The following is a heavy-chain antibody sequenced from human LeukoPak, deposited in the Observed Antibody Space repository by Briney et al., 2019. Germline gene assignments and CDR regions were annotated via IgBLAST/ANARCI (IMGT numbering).Heavy chain of an antibody. V-gene: IGHV1-2*02. CDR1: GYXFTGHY. CDR3: ARGNLFDCGGDCYLTDY. CDR2: ISPNNGGT. D-gene: IGHD2-21*02. J-gene: IGHJ4*02. Sequence: ASVKVSCKASGYXFTGHYMHWVRQAPGQGLEWMGWISPNNGGTKYAQRFQGRVSMTRDTSISTAYMELTRLISDDTAVYYCARGNLFDCGGDCYLTDYWGQGTLVTVSS.